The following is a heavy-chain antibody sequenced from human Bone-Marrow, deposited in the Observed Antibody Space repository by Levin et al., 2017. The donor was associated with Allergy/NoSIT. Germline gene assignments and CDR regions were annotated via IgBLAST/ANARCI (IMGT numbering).Heavy chain of an antibody. D-gene: IGHD5-18*01. CDR3: ARDVRVDTAIARVY. CDR2: ISSSGSTI. Sequence: PGGSLRLSCAASGFTFSDYYMSWIRQAPGKGLEWVSYISSSGSTIYYADSVKGRFTISRDNAKNSLYLQMNSLRAEDTAVYYCARDVRVDTAIARVYWGQGTLVTVSS. V-gene: IGHV3-11*01. CDR1: GFTFSDYY. J-gene: IGHJ4*02.